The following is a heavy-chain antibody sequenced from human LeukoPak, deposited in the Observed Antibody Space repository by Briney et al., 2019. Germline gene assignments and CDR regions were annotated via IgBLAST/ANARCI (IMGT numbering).Heavy chain of an antibody. CDR3: AKGDLSGGTFYFDY. V-gene: IGHV3-23*01. CDR1: GYSISSGYY. J-gene: IGHJ4*02. Sequence: ETLSLTCTVSGYSISSGYYWGWIRQAPGKGLEWVSAISGSGAGTYYADSVKGRFTISRDNSKNTLYLQMNSLRVEDTAVYYCAKGDLSGGTFYFDYWGQGTLVSVSS. D-gene: IGHD2-15*01. CDR2: ISGSGAGT.